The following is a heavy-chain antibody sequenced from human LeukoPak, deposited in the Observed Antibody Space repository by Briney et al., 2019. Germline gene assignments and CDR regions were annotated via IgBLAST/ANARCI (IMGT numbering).Heavy chain of an antibody. V-gene: IGHV1-2*02. CDR2: INPDSGGT. CDR3: ARGLVVVTAPRLD. CDR1: GYTFTGFH. J-gene: IGHJ4*02. D-gene: IGHD2-21*02. Sequence: GASVTVSCKASGYTFTGFHMHWVRQAPGQGLEWVGWINPDSGGTNYAQKFQGRVTMTRDTSISTAYMELSRLSSDDTAVYYCARGLVVVTAPRLDWGQGTLVIVSS.